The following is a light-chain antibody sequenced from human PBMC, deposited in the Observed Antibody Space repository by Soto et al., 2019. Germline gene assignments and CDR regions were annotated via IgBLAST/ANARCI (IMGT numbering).Light chain of an antibody. J-gene: IGKJ2*01. CDR1: QGVNSRY. V-gene: IGKV3-20*01. CDR2: SGS. CDR3: QHYGDSPLYT. Sequence: EIVLTQSPGTLSLSPGERATLSCRASQGVNSRYLAWYQQKPGQAPRLLIYSGSNRATGSPDRFSGSGSGTDFTLTISRREPEDFAVYYCQHYGDSPLYTFGQGTKLEIK.